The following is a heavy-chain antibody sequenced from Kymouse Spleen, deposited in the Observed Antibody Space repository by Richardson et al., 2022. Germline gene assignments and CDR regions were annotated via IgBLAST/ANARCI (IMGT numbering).Heavy chain of an antibody. V-gene: IGHV3-30*18. CDR3: ARYYYNNYYGMDV. CDR2: ISYDGSNK. D-gene: IGHD3-10*01,IGHD3-9*01. CDR1: GFTFSSYG. Sequence: QVQLVESGGGVVQPGRSLRLSCAASGFTFSSYGMHWVRQAPGKGLEWVAVISYDGSNKYYADSVKGRFTISRDNSKNTLYLQMNSLRAEDTAVYYCARYYYNNYYGMDVWGQGTTVTVSS. J-gene: IGHJ6*02.